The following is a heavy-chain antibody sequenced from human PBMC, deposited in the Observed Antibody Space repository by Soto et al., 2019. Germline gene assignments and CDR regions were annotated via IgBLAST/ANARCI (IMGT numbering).Heavy chain of an antibody. V-gene: IGHV3-7*01. CDR3: ATRCSSSWSGFDY. J-gene: IGHJ4*02. D-gene: IGHD6-13*01. CDR2: IKQDGSEK. Sequence: PGGSLRLSCAASGFTISSHWMSWVRQAPGKGLEWVANIKQDGSEKYYVDSVKGRFTVSRDNARNSVYLQMNSLRAEDTALYYCATRCSSSWSGFDYWGQGTLVTVSS. CDR1: GFTISSHW.